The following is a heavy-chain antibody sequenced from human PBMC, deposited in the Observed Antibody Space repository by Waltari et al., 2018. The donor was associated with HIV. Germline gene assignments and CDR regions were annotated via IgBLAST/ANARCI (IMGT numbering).Heavy chain of an antibody. CDR3: AKDRTNRAVFDY. CDR2: ISGSGGST. CDR1: GFPPRHYA. Sequence: EVQLLESGGGLVQPGGSLRLSCAASGFPPRHYAMSWVRQAPGKGLEWVSTISGSGGSTYYADAVKGRFTISRDNSKNTLYLQMNSLRAEDTAVYYCAKDRTNRAVFDYWGQGTLVTVSS. J-gene: IGHJ4*02. V-gene: IGHV3-23*01.